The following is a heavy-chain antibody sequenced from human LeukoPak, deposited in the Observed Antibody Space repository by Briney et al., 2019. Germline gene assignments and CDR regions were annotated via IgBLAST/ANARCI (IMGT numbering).Heavy chain of an antibody. J-gene: IGHJ4*02. V-gene: IGHV1-69*13. Sequence: GASVKVSCKASGGTFSSYDINWVRQAPGQGLEWMGGIVPMYGTRNYAQKFQGRVIITADESTTTAYMELRSLRSEDTAVYYCARETSNYYYFDSWGQGTLVTVSS. CDR3: ARETSNYYYFDS. CDR1: GGTFSSYD. D-gene: IGHD4-11*01. CDR2: IVPMYGTR.